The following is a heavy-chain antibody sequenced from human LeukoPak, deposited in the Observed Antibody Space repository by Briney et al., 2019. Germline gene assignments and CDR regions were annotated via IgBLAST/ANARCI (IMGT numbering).Heavy chain of an antibody. CDR1: GFTFSSYG. CDR2: ISYDGSNK. D-gene: IGHD3-10*01. Sequence: GGSLRLSCAASGFTFSSYGMHWVRQAPGKGLEWVAVISYDGSNKYYADSVKGRFTISRDNSRNTLDLQMNSLGPEDTAVYYCAKEYDSGGYGAYFDYWGQGTLVTVSS. V-gene: IGHV3-30*18. J-gene: IGHJ4*02. CDR3: AKEYDSGGYGAYFDY.